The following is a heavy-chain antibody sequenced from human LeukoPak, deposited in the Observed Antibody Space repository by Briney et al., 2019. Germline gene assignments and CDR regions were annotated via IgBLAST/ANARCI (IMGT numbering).Heavy chain of an antibody. V-gene: IGHV4-59*01. CDR3: ARGGGYSSSWSY. CDR1: GGSFSGYY. J-gene: IGHJ4*02. Sequence: SETLSLTCAVYGGSFSGYYWSWIRQPPGKGLEWIGYIYYSGSTNYNPSLKSRVTISVDTSKNQFSLKLSSVTAADTAVYYCARGGGYSSSWSYWGQGTLVTVSS. CDR2: IYYSGST. D-gene: IGHD6-13*01.